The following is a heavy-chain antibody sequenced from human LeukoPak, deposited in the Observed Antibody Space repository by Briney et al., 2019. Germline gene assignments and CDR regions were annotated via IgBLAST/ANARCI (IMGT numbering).Heavy chain of an antibody. V-gene: IGHV3-23*01. J-gene: IGHJ4*02. D-gene: IGHD1-26*01. Sequence: GGSLRLSCAASGFTFSSYAMSWVRQAPGKGLEWVSAISGSGGSTYYADSVKGRFTITRDNSKNTLYLQMNSLRAEDTAVYYCAKDHGSGSRHFDYWGQGTLVTVSS. CDR3: AKDHGSGSRHFDY. CDR2: ISGSGGST. CDR1: GFTFSSYA.